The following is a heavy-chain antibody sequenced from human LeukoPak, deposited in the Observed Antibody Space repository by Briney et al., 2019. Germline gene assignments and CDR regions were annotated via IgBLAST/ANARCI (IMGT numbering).Heavy chain of an antibody. J-gene: IGHJ4*02. CDR3: ARDYSGYDYPYGY. Sequence: ASVKVPCKASGYTFTGYYMHWVRQAPGQGLEWMGWINPNSGGTNYAQKFQGRVTMTRDTSISTAYMELSRLRSDDTAVYYCARDYSGYDYPYGYWGQGTLVTVSS. CDR1: GYTFTGYY. D-gene: IGHD5-12*01. CDR2: INPNSGGT. V-gene: IGHV1-2*02.